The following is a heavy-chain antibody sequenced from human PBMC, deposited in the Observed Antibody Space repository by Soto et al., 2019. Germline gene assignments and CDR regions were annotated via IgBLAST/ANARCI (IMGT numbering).Heavy chain of an antibody. V-gene: IGHV3-23*01. D-gene: IGHD3-10*01. J-gene: IGHJ3*01. CDR1: GFRFESHA. CDR3: PRDGWTYRFHAFDV. CDR2: ITASGGLT. Sequence: DVQLLESGGGLVQPGGSLRLSCLVSGFRFESHAMNWVRQAPGRGLEWVSRITASGGLTDSADSGKCRFTVSRDNSKNSKYLPINSLRVDDTAIYYCPRDGWTYRFHAFDVCCQGKMVTVSS.